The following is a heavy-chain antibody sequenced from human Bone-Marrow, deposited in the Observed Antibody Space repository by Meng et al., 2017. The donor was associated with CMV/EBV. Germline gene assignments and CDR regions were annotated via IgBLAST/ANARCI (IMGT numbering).Heavy chain of an antibody. V-gene: IGHV3-21*01. CDR1: GFTFSSYS. D-gene: IGHD3-3*01. CDR2: ISSSSSYI. Sequence: GESLKISCAASGFTFSSYSMNWVRQAPGKGLEWVSSISSSSSYIYYADSVKGRFTISRDNAKNSLYLQMNSLRAEDTAVYYCARERIEHVLRFLEWSPYYYYGMAVWGQGTTVTCSS. CDR3: ARERIEHVLRFLEWSPYYYYGMAV. J-gene: IGHJ6*01.